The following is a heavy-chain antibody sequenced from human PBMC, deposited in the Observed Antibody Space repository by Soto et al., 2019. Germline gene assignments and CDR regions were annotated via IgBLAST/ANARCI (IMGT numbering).Heavy chain of an antibody. J-gene: IGHJ4*02. CDR2: INHSGST. CDR1: GGSFSGYY. V-gene: IGHV4-34*01. Sequence: SETLSLTCAVYGGSFSGYYWSWIRQPPGKGLEWIGEINHSGSTNYNPSLKSRVTISVDTSRNQFSLRLSSVTAADTAVYYCARGRRTAVTIDYWGQGTLVTVSS. D-gene: IGHD4-17*01. CDR3: ARGRRTAVTIDY.